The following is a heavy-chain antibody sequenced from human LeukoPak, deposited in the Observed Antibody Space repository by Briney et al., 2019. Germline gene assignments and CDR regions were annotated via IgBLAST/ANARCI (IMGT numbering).Heavy chain of an antibody. J-gene: IGHJ5*02. CDR3: ASNSVKCIPLWFDGLESHDYNWFDP. CDR2: MNPNSGNT. V-gene: IGHV1-8*03. Sequence: ASVKVSCKASGYTFTSYDINGVRQATGQGLEWMGWMNPNSGNTGYAQKFQGRVTITRNTSISTAYMEVSSLTSEDTAVYYCASNSVKCIPLWFDGLESHDYNWFDPWGQGTLVTVSS. CDR1: GYTFTSYD. D-gene: IGHD5-18*01.